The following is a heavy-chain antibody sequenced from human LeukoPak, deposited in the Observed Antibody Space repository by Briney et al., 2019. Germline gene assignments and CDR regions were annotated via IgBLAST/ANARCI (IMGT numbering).Heavy chain of an antibody. CDR2: MNPNSGNT. CDR1: GYTFTSYY. V-gene: IGHV1-8*02. D-gene: IGHD3-10*01. CDR3: ARLITMVRGAAPGAFDI. Sequence: ASVKVSCKASGYTFTSYYMHWVRQAPGQGLEWMGWMNPNSGNTGYAQKFQGRVTMTRNTSISTAYIELSSLRSEDTAVYYCARLITMVRGAAPGAFDIWGQGTMVTVSS. J-gene: IGHJ3*02.